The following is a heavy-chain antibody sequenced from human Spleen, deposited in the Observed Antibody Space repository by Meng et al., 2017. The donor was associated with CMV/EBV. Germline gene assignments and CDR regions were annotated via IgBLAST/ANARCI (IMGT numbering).Heavy chain of an antibody. V-gene: IGHV3-66*02. CDR3: ARDSAFDY. D-gene: IGHD2-21*01. CDR1: GFTVSSNY. J-gene: IGHJ4*02. CDR2: IYSGGST. Sequence: SLRLSCAAYGFTVSSNYMSWVRQAPGKRLEWVSVIYSGGSTYYADSVKGRFTISRDNSKNTLYLQMNSLRAEDTAVYYCARDSAFDYWGQGTLVTVSS.